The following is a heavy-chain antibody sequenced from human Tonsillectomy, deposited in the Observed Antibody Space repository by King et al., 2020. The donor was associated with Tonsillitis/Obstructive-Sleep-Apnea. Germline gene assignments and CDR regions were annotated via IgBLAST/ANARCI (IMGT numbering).Heavy chain of an antibody. D-gene: IGHD2-2*01. J-gene: IGHJ5*02. CDR3: ARHGIVVSPWLFDP. CDR1: GGSISSSSYY. CDR2: IYYSGST. V-gene: IGHV4-39*01. Sequence: QLQESGPGLVKPSETLSLTCTVSGGSISSSSYYWGWIRQPPGKGLEWIGSIYYSGSTYYNPSRQSRVTISVDTSKNQFSLKLRSVTAADTAVSYCARHGIVVSPWLFDPWGQGTLATVSP.